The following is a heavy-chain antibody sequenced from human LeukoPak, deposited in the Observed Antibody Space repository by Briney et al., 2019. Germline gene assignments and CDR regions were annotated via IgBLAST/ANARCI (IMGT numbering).Heavy chain of an antibody. CDR1: GFTFSSYG. CDR3: ASQYCSSTSCSPKKPRNDY. J-gene: IGHJ4*02. CDR2: ISYDGSNK. Sequence: GRSLRLSCAASGFTFSSYGMHWVRQAPGKGLEWVAVISYDGSNKYYADSVKGRFTISRDNSKNTLYLQMNSLRSDATAVYYCASQYCSSTSCSPKKPRNDYWGQGTLVTVSS. V-gene: IGHV3-30*03. D-gene: IGHD2-2*01.